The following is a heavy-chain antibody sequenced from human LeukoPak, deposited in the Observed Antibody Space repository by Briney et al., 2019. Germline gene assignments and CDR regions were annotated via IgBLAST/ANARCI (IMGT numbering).Heavy chain of an antibody. Sequence: GASVKVSCKASGYTFTGYYMHWVRQAPGQGLEWMGWINPNSGGTNYAQKFQGRVTMTRDTSISTAYMELSRLRSDDTAVYYCARDVVRGAPYYYYYYMDVWGKGTTVTVSS. D-gene: IGHD3-10*01. V-gene: IGHV1-2*02. CDR1: GYTFTGYY. CDR2: INPNSGGT. J-gene: IGHJ6*03. CDR3: ARDVVRGAPYYYYYYMDV.